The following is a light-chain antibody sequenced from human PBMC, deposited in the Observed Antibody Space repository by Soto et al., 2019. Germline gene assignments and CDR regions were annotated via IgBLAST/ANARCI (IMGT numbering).Light chain of an antibody. CDR3: SSYAASNYFYFV. J-gene: IGLJ3*02. CDR2: EVT. CDR1: SSDVGGYNY. Sequence: QSVLTQTPSASGSPGQSVTISCTGTSSDVGGYNYVSWYQQYPGRAPKLMIYEVTKRPSGVPDRFSGSKSGNTASLTVSGLPAQDEADYYCSSYAASNYFYFVFGGGTKLTVL. V-gene: IGLV2-8*01.